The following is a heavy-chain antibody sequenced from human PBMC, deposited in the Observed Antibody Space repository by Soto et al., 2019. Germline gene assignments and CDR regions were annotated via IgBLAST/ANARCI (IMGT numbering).Heavy chain of an antibody. V-gene: IGHV3-21*01. Sequence: GGSLRLSCAASGVTFRSFTMNWVRQAPGKGLEWVSTFSSNSAYIYYTDALRGRFTISRDNAKNSLHLQMNSLRAEDTAVYYCTRDASRDSSARGWFDPWGPATLVTVSS. CDR3: TRDASRDSSARGWFDP. CDR2: FSSNSAYI. D-gene: IGHD6-13*01. CDR1: GVTFRSFT. J-gene: IGHJ5*02.